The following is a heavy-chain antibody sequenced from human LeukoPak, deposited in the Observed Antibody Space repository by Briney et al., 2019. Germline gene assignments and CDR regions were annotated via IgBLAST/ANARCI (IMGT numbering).Heavy chain of an antibody. CDR1: GFTFSSYA. J-gene: IGHJ3*02. CDR2: ISGSGGST. CDR3: ARDRSAMIVGGAFDI. V-gene: IGHV3-23*01. D-gene: IGHD3-22*01. Sequence: GGSLRLSCAASGFTFSSYAMSWVRQAPGKGLEWVSAISGSGGSTYYADSVKGRFTISRDNSKNTLYLQMNSLRAEDTAVYYCARDRSAMIVGGAFDIWGQGTMVTVSS.